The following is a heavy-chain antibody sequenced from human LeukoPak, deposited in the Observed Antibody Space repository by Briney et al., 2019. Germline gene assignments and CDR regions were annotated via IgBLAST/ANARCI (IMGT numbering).Heavy chain of an antibody. CDR3: TTDRGGVDYGDPFRHFDY. CDR1: GFTFSNAW. Sequence: GGPLRLSCAASGFTFSNAWMSWVRQAPGKGLEWVGRIKSKTDGGTTDYAAPVKGRFTISRDDSKNTLYLQMNSLKTEDTAVYYCTTDRGGVDYGDPFRHFDYWGQGTLVTVSS. V-gene: IGHV3-15*01. D-gene: IGHD4-17*01. J-gene: IGHJ4*02. CDR2: IKSKTDGGTT.